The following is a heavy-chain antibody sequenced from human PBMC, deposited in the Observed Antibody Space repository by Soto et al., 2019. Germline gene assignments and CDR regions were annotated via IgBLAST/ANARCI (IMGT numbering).Heavy chain of an antibody. J-gene: IGHJ4*02. CDR3: ARAGDYGDRYYFDY. CDR1: GGTFSSYA. V-gene: IGHV1-69*13. D-gene: IGHD4-17*01. Sequence: SVKVSCKASGGTFSSYAISCVLQSPGQWLEWMGGIIPIFGTANYAQKFQGRVTITADESTSTAYMELSSLRSEDTAVYYCARAGDYGDRYYFDYWGQGTLVTVS. CDR2: IIPIFGTA.